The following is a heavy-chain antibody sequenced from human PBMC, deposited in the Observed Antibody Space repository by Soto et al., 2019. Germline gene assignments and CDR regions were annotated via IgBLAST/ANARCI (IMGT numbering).Heavy chain of an antibody. CDR1: GFTFSSYA. J-gene: IGHJ6*02. Sequence: LSLTCAASGFTFSSYAMSWVRQAPGKGLEWVSAISGSGGSTYYADSVKGRFTISRDNSKNTLYLQMNSLRAEDTAVYYCAKDRAIFGVVIIWTDGMDVWGQGTTVTVSS. CDR2: ISGSGGST. CDR3: AKDRAIFGVVIIWTDGMDV. V-gene: IGHV3-23*01. D-gene: IGHD3-3*01.